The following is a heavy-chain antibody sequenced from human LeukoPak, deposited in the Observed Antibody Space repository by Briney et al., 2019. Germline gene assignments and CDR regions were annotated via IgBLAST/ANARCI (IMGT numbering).Heavy chain of an antibody. J-gene: IGHJ3*02. D-gene: IGHD3-22*01. Sequence: GGSLRLSCAASGFTFNIYAMHWVRQAPGKGLEWVAVISYDGSKTYYADSVKGRFTISRDNSKNTLYLEMNSLRAEDTAVYYCARGYYDSSGPGALDIWGQGTMVTVSS. CDR1: GFTFNIYA. V-gene: IGHV3-30*14. CDR3: ARGYYDSSGPGALDI. CDR2: ISYDGSKT.